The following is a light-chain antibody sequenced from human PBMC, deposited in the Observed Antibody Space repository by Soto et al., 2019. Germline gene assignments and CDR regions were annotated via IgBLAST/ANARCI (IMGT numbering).Light chain of an antibody. J-gene: IGKJ2*01. CDR3: QQYNSYGT. CDR2: GAS. CDR1: QSISSN. Sequence: EIMMTQSPATLSVSPGERVTLSCRASQSISSNLAWYQQKPGQAPRLLIYGASTRATGIPARFSGSGSGTGFTLTISSLQPDDFATFYCQQYNSYGTFGQGTKLEIK. V-gene: IGKV3-15*01.